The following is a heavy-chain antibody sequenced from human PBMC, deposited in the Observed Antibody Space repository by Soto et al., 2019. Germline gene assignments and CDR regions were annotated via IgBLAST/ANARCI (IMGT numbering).Heavy chain of an antibody. CDR2: ISSSTSYI. CDR3: ARVVDYYGPYYYYGMDV. D-gene: IGHD3-10*01. J-gene: IGHJ6*02. Sequence: ESLKISCAASGFTFSSYSMNWVRQAPGQGLEWVSSISSSTSYIYYADSVKGRFTISRDNAKNSLYLQMNSLRAEDTAVYYCARVVDYYGPYYYYGMDVWGQG. CDR1: GFTFSSYS. V-gene: IGHV3-21*01.